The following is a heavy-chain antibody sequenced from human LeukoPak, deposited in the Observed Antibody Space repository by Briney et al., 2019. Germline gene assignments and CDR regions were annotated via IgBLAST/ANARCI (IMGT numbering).Heavy chain of an antibody. Sequence: SVKVSCKASGGTFSSYAISWVRQAPGQGLEWMGGIIPIFGTANYAQKFQGRVTITTDESTSTAYMELSGLRSEDTAVYYCARNRGYSYGRDAFDIWGQGTMVTVSS. CDR2: IIPIFGTA. CDR1: GGTFSSYA. D-gene: IGHD5-18*01. J-gene: IGHJ3*02. CDR3: ARNRGYSYGRDAFDI. V-gene: IGHV1-69*05.